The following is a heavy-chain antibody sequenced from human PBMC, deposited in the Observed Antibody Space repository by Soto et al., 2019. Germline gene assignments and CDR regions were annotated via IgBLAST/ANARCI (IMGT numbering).Heavy chain of an antibody. CDR1: GGSISTYY. V-gene: IGHV4-59*08. Sequence: QVKLQESGPGLVKHSETLSLNCTVSGGSISTYYWRWIRQSPGKGLEWIGYIYHTGNTNYNPSLKSRVSISVDTSKNQFSLRLSSVTAADTAVYYCARHSGGYVNRYFDLWGRGTLVTV. CDR2: IYHTGNT. J-gene: IGHJ2*01. CDR3: ARHSGGYVNRYFDL. D-gene: IGHD3-22*01.